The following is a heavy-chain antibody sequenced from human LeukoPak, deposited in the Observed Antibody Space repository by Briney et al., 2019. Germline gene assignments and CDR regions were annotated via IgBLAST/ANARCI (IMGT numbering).Heavy chain of an antibody. CDR1: GFTFSSYG. CDR3: AKEKDVGVPYLDY. D-gene: IGHD1-26*01. V-gene: IGHV3-30*02. Sequence: GGSLRLSCAASGFTFSSYGMHWVRQAPGKGLEWVAFIRYDGSNKYYADSVKGRFTISRDNSKNTLYLQMNSLRAEDTAVYYCAKEKDVGVPYLDYWGQGTLVTVSS. J-gene: IGHJ4*02. CDR2: IRYDGSNK.